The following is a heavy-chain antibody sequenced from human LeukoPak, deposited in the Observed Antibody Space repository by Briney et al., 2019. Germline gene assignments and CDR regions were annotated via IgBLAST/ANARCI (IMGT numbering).Heavy chain of an antibody. Sequence: SETLSLTCAVSGGSISSGGYSWSWIRQPPGKGLEWIGYIYHSGSTYYNPSLKSRVTISVDRSKNQFSLKLSSVTAADTAVYYCAGESYYETLRYWGQGTLVTVSS. CDR3: AGESYYETLRY. J-gene: IGHJ4*02. CDR1: GGSISSGGYS. CDR2: IYHSGST. D-gene: IGHD1-26*01. V-gene: IGHV4-30-2*01.